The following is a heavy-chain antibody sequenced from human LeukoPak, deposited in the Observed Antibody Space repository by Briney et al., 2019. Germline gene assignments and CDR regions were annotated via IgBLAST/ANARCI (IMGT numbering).Heavy chain of an antibody. CDR3: AKDTSVRTWISGVGRGIFDY. Sequence: PGGSLRLSCAASGFTFDDYAMHWVRQAPGKGLEWVSGISWSSNNIGYADSVKGRFTISRDNAKNSLYLQMNSLRAEDTALYYCAKDTSVRTWISGVGRGIFDYWGQGTLVTVSS. CDR2: ISWSSNNI. D-gene: IGHD5-12*01. J-gene: IGHJ4*02. CDR1: GFTFDDYA. V-gene: IGHV3-9*01.